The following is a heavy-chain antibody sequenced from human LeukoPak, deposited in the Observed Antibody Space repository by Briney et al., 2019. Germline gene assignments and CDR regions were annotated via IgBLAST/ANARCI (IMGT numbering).Heavy chain of an antibody. D-gene: IGHD3-22*01. CDR3: ARSNYYDSSGPTGY. Sequence: SETLSPTCTVSGGSISSYYWSWIRQPPGKGLEWIGYIYYSGSTNYNPSLKSRVTISVDTSKNQFSLKLSSVTAADTAVYYCARSNYYDSSGPTGYWGQGTLVTVSS. J-gene: IGHJ4*02. V-gene: IGHV4-59*01. CDR1: GGSISSYY. CDR2: IYYSGST.